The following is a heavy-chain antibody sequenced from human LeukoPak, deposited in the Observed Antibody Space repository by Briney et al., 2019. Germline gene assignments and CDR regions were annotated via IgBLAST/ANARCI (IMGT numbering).Heavy chain of an antibody. CDR2: INPNSGGT. Sequence: ASVKVSCKASGYTFAGYYMHWVRQAPGRGLEWMGWINPNSGGTNYAQKFQGWVTMTRDTSISTAYMELSRLRSDDTAVYYCARGVSPYDAFDIWGQGTMVTVSS. D-gene: IGHD5/OR15-5a*01. CDR1: GYTFAGYY. V-gene: IGHV1-2*04. CDR3: ARGVSPYDAFDI. J-gene: IGHJ3*02.